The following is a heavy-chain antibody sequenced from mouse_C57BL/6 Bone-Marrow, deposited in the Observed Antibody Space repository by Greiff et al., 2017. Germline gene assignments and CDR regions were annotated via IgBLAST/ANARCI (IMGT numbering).Heavy chain of an antibody. CDR2: IDPNSGGT. CDR3: ARTYYSNYSWFAY. J-gene: IGHJ3*01. Sequence: VKQSCKASGYTFTSYWMHWVKQRPGRGLEWIGRIDPNSGGTKYNEKFKSKATLTVDKPSSTAYMQLSSLTSEDSAVYYCARTYYSNYSWFAYWGQGTLVTVSA. D-gene: IGHD2-5*01. CDR1: GYTFTSYW. V-gene: IGHV1-72*01.